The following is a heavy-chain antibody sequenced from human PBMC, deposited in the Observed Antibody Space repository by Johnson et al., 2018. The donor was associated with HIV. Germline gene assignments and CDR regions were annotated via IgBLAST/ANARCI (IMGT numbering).Heavy chain of an antibody. CDR2: ISSSGTII. Sequence: QVQLVESGGGLVKPGGSLRLSCAASGFTFRDYYMSWIRQAPGKGLEWVSYISSSGTIIYYVDSVKGRFTISRDNSKNTLYLQMNSLRAEDTAVYYCAKVGFSVTMIVGRRGRSNAFDIWGQGTMVTVSS. CDR3: AKVGFSVTMIVGRRGRSNAFDI. V-gene: IGHV3-11*01. D-gene: IGHD3-22*01. CDR1: GFTFRDYY. J-gene: IGHJ3*02.